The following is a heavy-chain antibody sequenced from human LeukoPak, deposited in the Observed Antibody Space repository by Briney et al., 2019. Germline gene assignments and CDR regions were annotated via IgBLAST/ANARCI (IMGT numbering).Heavy chain of an antibody. J-gene: IGHJ4*02. CDR3: AASGSSYDY. D-gene: IGHD1-26*01. CDR2: ISSNGGST. CDR1: GFTFSSYA. Sequence: GGSLRLSCAASGFTFSSYAMHWVRQAPGKGLEYVSAISSNGGSTYYANSVKGRFTISRDNSKNTLYLQMGSLRTEDMAVYYCAASGSSYDYWGQGTLVTVSS. V-gene: IGHV3-64*01.